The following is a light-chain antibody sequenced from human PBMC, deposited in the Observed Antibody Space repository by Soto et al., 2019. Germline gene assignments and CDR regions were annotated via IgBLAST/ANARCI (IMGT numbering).Light chain of an antibody. CDR3: QQYDRSPEYT. J-gene: IGKJ2*01. CDR2: GAS. CDR1: QSVSSSY. Sequence: EIELTQSPGTLSLSPGERATLSCRASQSVSSSYLAWYQQKPGQANRLLIYGASRRATGIPERFSCSGSGTDFTLTISILEPEDFAVYYCQQYDRSPEYTFGQGTKVEIK. V-gene: IGKV3-20*01.